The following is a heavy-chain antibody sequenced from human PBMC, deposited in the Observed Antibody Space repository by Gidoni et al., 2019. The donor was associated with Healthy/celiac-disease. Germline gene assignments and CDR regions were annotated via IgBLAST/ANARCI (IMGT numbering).Heavy chain of an antibody. D-gene: IGHD3-9*01. V-gene: IGHV3-30-3*01. CDR1: GFTFSSYA. Sequence: QVQLVESGGGVVQPGRSLRLSCAASGFTFSSYAIHWVRQAPGKGLEWVAVISYDGNNKYYADSVKGRFTISRDNSKHTLYLQMNSLRTEDTAVYYCARGLDYDILTGYSPADYWGQGTLVTVSS. CDR3: ARGLDYDILTGYSPADY. CDR2: ISYDGNNK. J-gene: IGHJ4*02.